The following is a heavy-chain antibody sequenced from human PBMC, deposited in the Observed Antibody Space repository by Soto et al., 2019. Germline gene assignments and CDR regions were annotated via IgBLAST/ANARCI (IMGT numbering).Heavy chain of an antibody. CDR3: ARVLLGYCSSTSCQGGMDV. Sequence: SVKVSCKASGGTFSSYAISWVRQAPGQGLEWMGGIIPIFGTANYAQKFQGRVTITADESTSTAYMELSSLRSEDTAVYYCARVLLGYCSSTSCQGGMDVWGQGTTVTVSS. CDR2: IIPIFGTA. D-gene: IGHD2-2*01. J-gene: IGHJ6*02. V-gene: IGHV1-69*13. CDR1: GGTFSSYA.